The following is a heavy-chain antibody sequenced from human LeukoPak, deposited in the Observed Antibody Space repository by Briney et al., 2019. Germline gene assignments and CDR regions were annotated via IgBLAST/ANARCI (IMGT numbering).Heavy chain of an antibody. V-gene: IGHV3-48*04. CDR2: ISTRSSST. J-gene: IGHJ4*02. Sequence: GGSLRLSCAASGFTFSSYSMNWVRQAPGKGLEWVSYISTRSSSTYYADSVKGRFTISRDNAKNSLYLQMNSLRAEDTAVYYCARDRAYYGSGSIPDFDYWGQGTLVTVSS. D-gene: IGHD3-10*01. CDR3: ARDRAYYGSGSIPDFDY. CDR1: GFTFSSYS.